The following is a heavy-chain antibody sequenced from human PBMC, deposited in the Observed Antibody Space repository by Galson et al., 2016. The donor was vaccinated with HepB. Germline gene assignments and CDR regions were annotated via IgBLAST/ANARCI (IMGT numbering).Heavy chain of an antibody. D-gene: IGHD3/OR15-3a*01. V-gene: IGHV3-33*06. Sequence: SLRLSCAASGFPLRTYGIHWVRQAPGKGLEWVAVIDYDGGIKYSGDSVKGRFTFSRNNSKNTVYLQMNSLRGEDTAVYYCAKGRRTGNALDAFDLWGRGTVVTVSS. CDR3: AKGRRTGNALDAFDL. J-gene: IGHJ3*01. CDR1: GFPLRTYG. CDR2: IDYDGGIK.